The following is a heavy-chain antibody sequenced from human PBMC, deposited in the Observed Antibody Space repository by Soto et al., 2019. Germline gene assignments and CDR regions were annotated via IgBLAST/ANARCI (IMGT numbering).Heavy chain of an antibody. CDR2: VNGGNGNT. Sequence: ASVKVSCKASGYTFTTHVMHWVRQAPGQRLEWMGWVNGGNGNTKYSQKFQDRVTITRDTSATTAYMELSRLRSEDKAVYYCARDSGIAGPSDDLDYWGQGTLVTVSS. CDR1: GYTFTTHV. CDR3: ARDSGIAGPSDDLDY. J-gene: IGHJ4*02. D-gene: IGHD1-26*01. V-gene: IGHV1-3*01.